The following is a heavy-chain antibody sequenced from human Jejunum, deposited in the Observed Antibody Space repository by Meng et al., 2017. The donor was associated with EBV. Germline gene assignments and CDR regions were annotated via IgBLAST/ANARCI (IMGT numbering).Heavy chain of an antibody. CDR3: ARASSDRLLDY. CDR1: TDFISSYEW. CDR2: IHQVGST. V-gene: IGHV4-4*02. Sequence: VPLEESGPGLVKPSGTLSLACAVSTDFISSYEWWSWVRQPPGEGVGWLGEIHQVGSTYYPPSLKSRVNISIDTSKRQFSLRLNSMAAADTAVYYCARASSDRLLDYWGQGTLVTVSS. J-gene: IGHJ4*02. D-gene: IGHD2-15*01.